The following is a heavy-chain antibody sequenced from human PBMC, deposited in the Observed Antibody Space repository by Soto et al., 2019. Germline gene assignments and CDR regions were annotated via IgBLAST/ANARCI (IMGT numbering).Heavy chain of an antibody. CDR3: ARCPRGHGSGSYAFDI. Sequence: SETLSLTCTVSGYSISSGYYWGWIRQPPGKGLEWIGSIYHSGSTYYNPSLKSRVTISVDTSKNQFSLKLSSVTAADTAVYYCARCPRGHGSGSYAFDIWGQGTMVTVSS. V-gene: IGHV4-38-2*02. CDR1: GYSISSGYY. D-gene: IGHD3-10*01. J-gene: IGHJ3*02. CDR2: IYHSGST.